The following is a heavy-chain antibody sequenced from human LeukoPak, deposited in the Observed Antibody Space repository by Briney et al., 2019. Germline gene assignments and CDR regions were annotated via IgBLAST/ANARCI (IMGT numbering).Heavy chain of an antibody. Sequence: GGSLRLSCAASGFTFSSYSMNWVRQAPGKGLEWVSYISSSSSTIYYADSVRGRFTISRDNAKNSLYLQMNSLRAEDTAVYYCARLEEDYDILTGYYPRPDYGMDVWGQGTTVTVSS. D-gene: IGHD3-9*01. CDR2: ISSSSSTI. CDR3: ARLEEDYDILTGYYPRPDYGMDV. CDR1: GFTFSSYS. V-gene: IGHV3-48*01. J-gene: IGHJ6*02.